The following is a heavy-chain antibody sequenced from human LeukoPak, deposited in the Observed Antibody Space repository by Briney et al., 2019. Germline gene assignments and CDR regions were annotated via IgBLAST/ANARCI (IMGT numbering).Heavy chain of an antibody. CDR3: AKEPNYYYFYMDV. V-gene: IGHV3-23*01. Sequence: PGGSLRLSCAGSGFTFSSYGMHWVRQAPGRGLEWVSAISDGGGTRYYADSVKGRFTISRDNSKNTLYLQMNSLRADDTAIYYCAKEPNYYYFYMDVWGKGTTVTISS. J-gene: IGHJ6*03. CDR1: GFTFSSYG. CDR2: ISDGGGTR.